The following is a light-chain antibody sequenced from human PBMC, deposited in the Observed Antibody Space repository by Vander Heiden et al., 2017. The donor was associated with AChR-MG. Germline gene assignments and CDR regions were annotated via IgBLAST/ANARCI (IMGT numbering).Light chain of an antibody. V-gene: IGKV1-39*01. Sequence: DIQMTQSPSSLSASVGDRVTITCRASQSISSYLNWYQQRPGNAPKLLIYVVSSLRSGVPSRFSGSESGTDFTLTISRLQPEDSATYFCQQSDSTPWTFGQRTKVEVK. CDR2: VVS. CDR3: QQSDSTPWT. J-gene: IGKJ1*01. CDR1: QSISSY.